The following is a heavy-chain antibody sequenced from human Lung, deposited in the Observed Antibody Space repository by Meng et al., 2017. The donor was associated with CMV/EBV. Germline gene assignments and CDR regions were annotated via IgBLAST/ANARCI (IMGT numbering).Heavy chain of an antibody. D-gene: IGHD1-1*01. Sequence: QLQESGPVLVRPSETLSLTCSVSGGSISSSTYYWAWIRQPPGKGLEWIGSLYDSGSTYYHPSLKSRVTISVDTSKTYFSLKLRSVTAADTAVYYCARDLEYWGQGTLVTVSS. V-gene: IGHV4-39*07. CDR3: ARDLEY. CDR1: GGSISSSTYY. J-gene: IGHJ4*02. CDR2: LYDSGST.